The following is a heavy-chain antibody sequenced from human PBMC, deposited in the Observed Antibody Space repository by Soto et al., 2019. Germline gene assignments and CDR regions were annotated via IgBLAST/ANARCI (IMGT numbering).Heavy chain of an antibody. V-gene: IGHV1-69*12. CDR1: RGTFSSYA. J-gene: IGHJ4*02. CDR3: ARGESIASFWFDY. Sequence: QVQLVQSGAEVKKPGSSVKVSCKAYRGTFSSYAVRWVRQAPGQGLEWMGGIIPIFGTANYAQKFQGRVTITADESTSTAYMELCSLRSEDTAMYYCARGESIASFWFDYWGQGTLVTVSS. CDR2: IIPIFGTA. D-gene: IGHD6-6*01.